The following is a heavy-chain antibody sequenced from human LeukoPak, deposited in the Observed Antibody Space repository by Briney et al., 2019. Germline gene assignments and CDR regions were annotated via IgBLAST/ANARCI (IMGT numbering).Heavy chain of an antibody. Sequence: SETLSLTCTVSGGSISSYFWGWIRQPPGKGLEWIGYIYYSGSTKYNPSLESRVTISVDTSKNQFSLQLSSVTPADTAVYYCARAANYWGPYDSWGQGTLVTVSS. D-gene: IGHD3-16*01. J-gene: IGHJ5*02. CDR3: ARAANYWGPYDS. V-gene: IGHV4-59*01. CDR1: GGSISSYF. CDR2: IYYSGST.